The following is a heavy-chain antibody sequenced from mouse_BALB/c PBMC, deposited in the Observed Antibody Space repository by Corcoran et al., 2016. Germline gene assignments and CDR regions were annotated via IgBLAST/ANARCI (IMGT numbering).Heavy chain of an antibody. J-gene: IGHJ2*01. D-gene: IGHD4-1*01. CDR1: GFNIKDTY. V-gene: IGHV14-3*02. CDR3: APNGDVTNY. CDR2: IDPANGNT. Sequence: EDHLQQSGAELVKPGASVKLSCTASGFNIKDTYIHWVKQRTEQGLEWIGRIDPANGNTKYDPKFQGKATITADTSSNTAYLQLSSLTSEDTAVYYCAPNGDVTNYWGQGTTLTVSS.